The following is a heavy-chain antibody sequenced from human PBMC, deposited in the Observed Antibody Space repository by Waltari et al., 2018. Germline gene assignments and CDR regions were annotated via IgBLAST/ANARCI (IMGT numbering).Heavy chain of an antibody. V-gene: IGHV1-2*06. D-gene: IGHD2-2*01. CDR1: GYAFTGSY. CDR3: ERVVCSSTSCPSGRRPDY. CDR2: INHSSGGT. Sequence: QVQLVQSGAEVQQPGASVQVYCKSPGYAFTGSYMRCVREARGQGLEWMGRINHSSGGTNYAQKFQGRAATTRDPSISTAYKELSRLSSHKTAVYDGERVVCSSTSCPSGRRPDYWGQGTMVTVSS. J-gene: IGHJ4*02.